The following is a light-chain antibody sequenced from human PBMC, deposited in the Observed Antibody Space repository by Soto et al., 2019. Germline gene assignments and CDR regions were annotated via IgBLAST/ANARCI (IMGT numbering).Light chain of an antibody. J-gene: IGLJ3*02. CDR2: SYN. V-gene: IGLV1-47*02. Sequence: QSVLTQPPSVSGALGQRVTISCTGSTSNIGAGFDVHWYQHLPGTTPKLLVFSYNQRPSGVPDRFSGSKSGSSASLAISGLRSEDEADYYCATWDDSLSGWVFGGGTKVTVL. CDR1: TSNIGAGFD. CDR3: ATWDDSLSGWV.